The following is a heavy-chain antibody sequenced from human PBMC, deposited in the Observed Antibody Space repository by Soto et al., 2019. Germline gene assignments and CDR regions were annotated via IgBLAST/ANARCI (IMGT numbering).Heavy chain of an antibody. J-gene: IGHJ4*02. CDR3: ARDHCSGSNFYQGIDY. CDR2: ISGSGGST. Sequence: PGGSLRLSCAASGFTFSSYAMSWVRQAPGKGLEWVSAISGSGGSTYYADSVKGRFTISRDNAKNTLYLQMGSLRAEDTAVYYCARDHCSGSNFYQGIDYWGQGNLVTVFS. CDR1: GFTFSSYA. V-gene: IGHV3-23*01. D-gene: IGHD2-15*01.